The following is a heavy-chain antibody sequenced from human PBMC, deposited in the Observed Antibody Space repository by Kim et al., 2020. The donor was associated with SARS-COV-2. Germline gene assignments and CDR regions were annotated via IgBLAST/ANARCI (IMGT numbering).Heavy chain of an antibody. CDR2: ISWNSGSI. V-gene: IGHV3-9*01. J-gene: IGHJ4*02. CDR3: AKRSGYDSYFDY. D-gene: IGHD5-12*01. CDR1: GFTFDDYA. Sequence: GGSLRLSCAASGFTFDDYAMHWVRQAPGKGLEWVSGISWNSGSIGYADSVKGRFTISRDNAKNSLYLQMNSLRAEDTALYYCAKRSGYDSYFDYWGQGTL.